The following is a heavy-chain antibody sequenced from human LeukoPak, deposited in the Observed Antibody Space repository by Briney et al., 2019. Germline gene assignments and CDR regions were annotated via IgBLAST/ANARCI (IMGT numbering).Heavy chain of an antibody. J-gene: IGHJ4*02. Sequence: PGGSLRLSCAASGVTFSSYSMNWVRQAPGKGLEWVAVISYDGSNKYYADTVKGRFTISRDNSKNTLYLQMNSLRAEDTAVYYCAIDLSGGSWLLQGDYWGQGTLVTVSS. CDR2: ISYDGSNK. CDR1: GVTFSSYS. CDR3: AIDLSGGSWLLQGDY. V-gene: IGHV3-30*03. D-gene: IGHD2-15*01.